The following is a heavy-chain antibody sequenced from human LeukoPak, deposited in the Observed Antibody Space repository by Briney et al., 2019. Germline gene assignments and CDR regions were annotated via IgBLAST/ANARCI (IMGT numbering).Heavy chain of an antibody. V-gene: IGHV4-39*07. CDR3: ATRGGYYYYYMDV. J-gene: IGHJ6*03. D-gene: IGHD3-16*01. CDR2: IYYGENT. CDR1: GDSISSGPYY. Sequence: PSETLSLTCTVSGDSISSGPYYWGWIRQPPGKGLEWIGNIYYGENTYYNPSLKSRVTISVDTSKNQFSLKLSSVTAADTAVYYCATRGGYYYYYMDVWGKGTTVTVSS.